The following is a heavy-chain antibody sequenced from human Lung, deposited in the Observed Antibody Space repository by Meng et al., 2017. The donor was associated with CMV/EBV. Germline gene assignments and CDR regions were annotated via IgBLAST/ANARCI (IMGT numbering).Heavy chain of an antibody. CDR1: GGSISSDNYY. J-gene: IGHJ6*04. CDR2: IYYTGRT. CDR3: ARANYYGMDV. Sequence: SETLSLTCTVSGGSISSDNYYWSWIRQPPGKGLEWIGYIYYTGRTYYNPSLKSRLTISIDTSKNQSSLKLSSVTAADTAVYYCARANYYGMDVWDKGTTVTVSS. V-gene: IGHV4-30-4*08.